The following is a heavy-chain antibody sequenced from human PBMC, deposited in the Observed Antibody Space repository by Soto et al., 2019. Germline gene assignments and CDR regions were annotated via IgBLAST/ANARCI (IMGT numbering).Heavy chain of an antibody. CDR3: ARDRGFGMDV. Sequence: QLQLQEPGPGLVKPSQTLSLTCAVSGDSVSSGNYYWNWIRQGPGEGLEWIGYIFSSGSTYYNPSLGSRLTISMDTSKNQFSLKLSSVTAADTAVYYCARDRGFGMDVWGQETTVTVSS. V-gene: IGHV4-31*11. J-gene: IGHJ6*02. CDR2: IFSSGST. CDR1: GDSVSSGNYY.